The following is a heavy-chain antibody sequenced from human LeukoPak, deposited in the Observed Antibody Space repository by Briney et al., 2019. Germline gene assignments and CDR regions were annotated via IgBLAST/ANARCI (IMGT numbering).Heavy chain of an antibody. CDR2: ISSSSSYI. V-gene: IGHV3-21*01. CDR1: GLTFNSYS. D-gene: IGHD1-26*01. Sequence: PGGSLRLSCAASGLTFNSYSMNWVRQAPGKGLEWVSSISSSSSYIYYADSVKGRFTISRDNAKNSLYLQMNSLRAEDTAVYYCARDSGSYAFDIWGQGTMVTVSS. CDR3: ARDSGSYAFDI. J-gene: IGHJ3*02.